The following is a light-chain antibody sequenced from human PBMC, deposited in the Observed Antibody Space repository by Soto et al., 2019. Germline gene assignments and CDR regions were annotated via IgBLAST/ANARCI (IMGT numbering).Light chain of an antibody. CDR1: SSDVGGYNY. CDR2: EVS. J-gene: IGLJ1*01. Sequence: QSALTQPAAVSGSPGESIRISCTGTSSDVGGYNYVSWYQQHPGKAPKLIIYEVSNRPSGVSNRFSGSKSGNTASLTISGLQAEDEADYYCSSYTSSSTPVVFGTGTKVTVL. V-gene: IGLV2-14*01. CDR3: SSYTSSSTPVV.